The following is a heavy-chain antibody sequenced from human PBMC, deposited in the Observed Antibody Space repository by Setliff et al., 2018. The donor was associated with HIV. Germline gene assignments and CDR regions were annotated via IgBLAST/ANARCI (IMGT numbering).Heavy chain of an antibody. D-gene: IGHD3-10*01. CDR1: GDNFNNVA. CDR2: ILPIFGAT. J-gene: IGHJ5*02. CDR3: TNRGGSGTNVGNWFDP. Sequence: SVKVSCKASGDNFNNVAFNWVRQAPGQGLEWMGGILPIFGATDYAQEFQGRLTLTAVQSENSVYMELSSLRSDDTAVYYCTNRGGSGTNVGNWFDPWGQGTLVTVSS. V-gene: IGHV1-69*13.